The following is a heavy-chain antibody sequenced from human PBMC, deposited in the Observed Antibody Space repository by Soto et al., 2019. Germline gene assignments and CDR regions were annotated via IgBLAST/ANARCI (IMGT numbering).Heavy chain of an antibody. V-gene: IGHV1-69*13. CDR3: GSVGYCSSTNCLFYYYHYGMDV. Sequence: ASVKVSCKASGGTFSSHAISWVRQAPGRGLEWMGGIIPIFGTTNYAQNFRARVTITADESTSTAYMGLSSLTSEDTAVYYCGSVGYCSSTNCLFYYYHYGMDVWGQGTTVTVSS. J-gene: IGHJ6*02. CDR1: GGTFSSHA. CDR2: IIPIFGTT. D-gene: IGHD2-2*03.